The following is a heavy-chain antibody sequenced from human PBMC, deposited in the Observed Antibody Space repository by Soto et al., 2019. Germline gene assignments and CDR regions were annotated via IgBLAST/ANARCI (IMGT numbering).Heavy chain of an antibody. D-gene: IGHD5-12*01. Sequence: GSLRLSCAASGFTFRNYAISWVRQAPGKGLEWVSAISGSGDKTYYADSVKGRFAISRGNSKNTLYLQMNSLRAEDTAVYYCAKDDIVATIDYWGLGTLVTVSS. CDR3: AKDDIVATIDY. V-gene: IGHV3-23*01. J-gene: IGHJ4*02. CDR1: GFTFRNYA. CDR2: ISGSGDKT.